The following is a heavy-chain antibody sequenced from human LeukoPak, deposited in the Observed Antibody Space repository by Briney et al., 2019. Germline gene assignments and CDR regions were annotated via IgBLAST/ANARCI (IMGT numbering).Heavy chain of an antibody. J-gene: IGHJ4*02. D-gene: IGHD4-17*01. V-gene: IGHV3-33*01. CDR3: ARDAIRHDYGAHY. Sequence: GGSLRLSCAASGFTFSSYGMHWVRQAPGKGLEWVAVIWYDGSNKYYADSVKGRFTISRDNSKNTLYLQMNSLRAEDTAVYYCARDAIRHDYGAHYWGQGTLVTVSS. CDR2: IWYDGSNK. CDR1: GFTFSSYG.